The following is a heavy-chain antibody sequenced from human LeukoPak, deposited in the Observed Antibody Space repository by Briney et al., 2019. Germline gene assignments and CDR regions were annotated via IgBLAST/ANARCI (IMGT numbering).Heavy chain of an antibody. D-gene: IGHD5-24*01. Sequence: QPGGSLRLSCVASGFPFSSYWMTWVRQAPGKGLEWVANIKQDGSKKSYVDSVKGRFTISRDNAKNSLYLQMNSLRAEDRAIYYCTRVGYIDEGIDYWGQGTLVTVSS. CDR1: GFPFSSYW. V-gene: IGHV3-7*04. CDR3: TRVGYIDEGIDY. CDR2: IKQDGSKK. J-gene: IGHJ4*02.